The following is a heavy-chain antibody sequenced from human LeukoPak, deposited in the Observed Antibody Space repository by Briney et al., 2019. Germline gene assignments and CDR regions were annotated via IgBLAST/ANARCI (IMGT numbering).Heavy chain of an antibody. Sequence: SETLSLTCTVSGGSISSYYWSWIRQPAGKGLQWIGRIHTSGSTDYNPSLGSRVTMSVDTSKNQFSLKLSSVTAAATAVYYCAREGSMTARPFVSIDYWGQGTLVTVSS. J-gene: IGHJ4*02. CDR3: AREGSMTARPFVSIDY. D-gene: IGHD6-6*01. V-gene: IGHV4-4*07. CDR2: IHTSGST. CDR1: GGSISSYY.